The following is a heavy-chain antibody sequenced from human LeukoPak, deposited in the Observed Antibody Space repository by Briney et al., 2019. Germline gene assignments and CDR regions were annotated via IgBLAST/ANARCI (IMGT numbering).Heavy chain of an antibody. Sequence: ASVKVSCKASGYTFTSYYMHWVRQAPGQGLEWMGIINPSGGSTSYAQKFQGRVTMTRDTSTSTVYMELSSLRSEDTAVYYCARDFLITMVRGVIKPNNWFDPWGQGTLVTVSS. V-gene: IGHV1-46*01. CDR1: GYTFTSYY. J-gene: IGHJ5*02. D-gene: IGHD3-10*01. CDR2: INPSGGST. CDR3: ARDFLITMVRGVIKPNNWFDP.